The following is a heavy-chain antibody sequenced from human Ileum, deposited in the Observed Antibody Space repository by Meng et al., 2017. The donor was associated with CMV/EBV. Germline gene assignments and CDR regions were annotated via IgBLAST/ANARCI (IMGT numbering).Heavy chain of an antibody. D-gene: IGHD1-7*01. CDR2: IQGKTDGETT. Sequence: GGSLRLSCAASGFTFSNAWMTWVRQAPGKGLEWVGLIQGKTDGETTDYATPVKSRFTISREDSKNTLYLQMNSLKTEDTALYYGTTQFNWNYGDYWGRGTLVTVSS. CDR3: TTQFNWNYGDY. CDR1: GFTFSNAW. V-gene: IGHV3-15*01. J-gene: IGHJ4*02.